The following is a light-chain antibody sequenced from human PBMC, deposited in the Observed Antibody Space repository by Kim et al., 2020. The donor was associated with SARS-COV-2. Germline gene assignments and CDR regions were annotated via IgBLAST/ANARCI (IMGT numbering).Light chain of an antibody. CDR1: SANVGRSF. Sequence: GQGVTSACSGSSANVGRSFVIWYQQLPGTAPKVFIYNDNQRPSGVPDRFSGSRSGTSASLAISGLQSEDEADYYCATWDVTLNGWVFGGGTKLTVL. V-gene: IGLV1-44*01. CDR3: ATWDVTLNGWV. J-gene: IGLJ3*02. CDR2: NDN.